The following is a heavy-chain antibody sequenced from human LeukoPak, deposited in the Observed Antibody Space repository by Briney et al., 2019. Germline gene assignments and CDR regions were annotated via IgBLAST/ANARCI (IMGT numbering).Heavy chain of an antibody. J-gene: IGHJ3*02. Sequence: GGSLRLSCAASGFTFDDYAMHWVRQAPGKGLEWVSLISWDGGSTYYADSVKGRFTISRDYSKNSLYLQMNSLRAEDTAVYYCARGPNYDYVWGSRNAFDIWGQGTMVTVSS. CDR1: GFTFDDYA. V-gene: IGHV3-43D*03. CDR2: ISWDGGST. CDR3: ARGPNYDYVWGSRNAFDI. D-gene: IGHD3-16*01.